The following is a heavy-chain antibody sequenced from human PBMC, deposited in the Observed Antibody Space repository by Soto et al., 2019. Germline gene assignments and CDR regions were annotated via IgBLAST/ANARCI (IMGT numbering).Heavy chain of an antibody. V-gene: IGHV1-2*04. J-gene: IGHJ5*02. Sequence: ASVKVSCKASGYTFTGYYMHWVRQAPGQGLEWMGWINPNSGGTNYAQKFQGWVTMTRDTSISTAYMELSRLRSDDTAVYYCARGVAAAGNNWFDPWGQGNLVTVSS. D-gene: IGHD6-13*01. CDR1: GYTFTGYY. CDR2: INPNSGGT. CDR3: ARGVAAAGNNWFDP.